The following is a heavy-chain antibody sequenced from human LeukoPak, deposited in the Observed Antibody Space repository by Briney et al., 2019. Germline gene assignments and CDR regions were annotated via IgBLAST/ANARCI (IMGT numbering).Heavy chain of an antibody. V-gene: IGHV3-7*01. J-gene: IGHJ6*02. D-gene: IGHD5-18*01. CDR2: IKQDGSEK. CDR3: ARGPVFHSYGFHYYYYGMDV. Sequence: GGSLRLSCAASGFTFSSYWMSWVRQAPGKGLEWVANIKQDGSEKYYVDSVKGQFTISRDNAENSLYLQMNSLRGEDTAVYHCARGPVFHSYGFHYYYYGMDVWGQGTTVTVSS. CDR1: GFTFSSYW.